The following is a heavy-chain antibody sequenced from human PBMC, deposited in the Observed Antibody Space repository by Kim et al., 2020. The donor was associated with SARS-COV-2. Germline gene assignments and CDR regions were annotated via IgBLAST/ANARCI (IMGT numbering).Heavy chain of an antibody. D-gene: IGHD3-10*01. V-gene: IGHV3-30*18. J-gene: IGHJ4*02. Sequence: GGSLRLSCAASGFTFSSYGMHWVRQAPGKGLEWVAVISYYGSNKYYADSVKGRFTISRDNSKNTLYLQMNSLRAEDTAVYYCAKAGGSYFSPFFDYWGQGTLVTVSS. CDR1: GFTFSSYG. CDR3: AKAGGSYFSPFFDY. CDR2: ISYYGSNK.